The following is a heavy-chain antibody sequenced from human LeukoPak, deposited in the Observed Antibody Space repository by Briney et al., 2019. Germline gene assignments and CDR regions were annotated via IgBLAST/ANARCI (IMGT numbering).Heavy chain of an antibody. Sequence: GGSLRLSCAASGFTFSSYWMHWVRQAPGKGLVWVSRINSDGSSTSYEDSVKGRFTISRDNSKNTLYLQMNSLRAEDTAVYYCASPRDYYGSGSYYTWDYWGQGTLVTVSS. CDR1: GFTFSSYW. V-gene: IGHV3-74*01. D-gene: IGHD3-10*01. CDR3: ASPRDYYGSGSYYTWDY. CDR2: INSDGSST. J-gene: IGHJ4*02.